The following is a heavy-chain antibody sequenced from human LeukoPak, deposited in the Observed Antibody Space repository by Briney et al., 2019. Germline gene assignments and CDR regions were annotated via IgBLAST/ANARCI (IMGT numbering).Heavy chain of an antibody. J-gene: IGHJ4*02. CDR3: ARSRGGSGYLSDY. CDR2: IRFDGTSE. D-gene: IGHD3-22*01. Sequence: GGSLRLSCAASGFTFSNFGMHWVRQAPGKGLEWVAFIRFDGTSEFYADSVKARFTISRDNSQNTVSLQLNNLRAEDTAVYYCARSRGGSGYLSDYWGQGTLVTVSS. CDR1: GFTFSNFG. V-gene: IGHV3-30*02.